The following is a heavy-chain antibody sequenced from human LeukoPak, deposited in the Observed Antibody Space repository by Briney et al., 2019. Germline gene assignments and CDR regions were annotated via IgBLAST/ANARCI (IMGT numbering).Heavy chain of an antibody. Sequence: SETLSLTCTVSGSSISSSSYYWGWIRQPPGKGLEWIGSIYYSGSTYYNPSLRSRVTISVDTSKNQFSLKLSSVTAADTAVYYCASSGEQQLGGMIDYWGQGTLVTVSS. CDR2: IYYSGST. CDR3: ASSGEQQLGGMIDY. CDR1: GSSISSSSYY. V-gene: IGHV4-39*01. J-gene: IGHJ4*02. D-gene: IGHD6-13*01.